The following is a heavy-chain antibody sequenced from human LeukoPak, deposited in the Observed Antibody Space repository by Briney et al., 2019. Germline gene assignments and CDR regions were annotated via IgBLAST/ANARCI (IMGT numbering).Heavy chain of an antibody. CDR1: GYTFTSYA. V-gene: IGHV1-3*01. D-gene: IGHD1-26*01. J-gene: IGHJ4*02. CDR3: ARCRVGAPSCLGY. CDR2: INAGNGNT. Sequence: ASVKVSCKASGYTFTSYAMHWVRQAPGQRLEWMGWINAGNGNTKYSQKFQGRVTITRDTSASTAYMELSSLRSEDTAVYYCARCRVGAPSCLGYWGQGTLVTVSS.